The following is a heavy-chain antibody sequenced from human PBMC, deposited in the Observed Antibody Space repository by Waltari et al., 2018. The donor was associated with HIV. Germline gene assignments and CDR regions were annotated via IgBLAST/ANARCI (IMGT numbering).Heavy chain of an antibody. CDR1: GGMFRSYT. V-gene: IGHV1-69*02. Sequence: QVPLVQSRAEVRGPGSSVKVSCKASGGMFRSYTSNWVRQAPGQGLGWMGRMVPTSDKPNYAQKFQGRVTITADKSTSTAYMELNSLRSGDTAVYYCATERETMGVDFDYWGQGTLVTVSS. CDR3: ATERETMGVDFDY. D-gene: IGHD1-1*01. CDR2: MVPTSDKP. J-gene: IGHJ4*02.